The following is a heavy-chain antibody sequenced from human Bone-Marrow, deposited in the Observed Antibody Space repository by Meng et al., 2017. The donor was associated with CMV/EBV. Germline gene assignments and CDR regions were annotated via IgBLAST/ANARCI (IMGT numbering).Heavy chain of an antibody. CDR2: ISSSSSYI. CDR3: PKVRYQLLYLGRYFDY. J-gene: IGHJ4*02. Sequence: GGSLRLSCAASGFTFSSYSMNWVRQAPGKGLEWVSTISSSSSYIYYADSVKGRFTIARDNSKNTLYLQMNSLRAEDTAVYYCPKVRYQLLYLGRYFDYWGQGTLVTVSS. V-gene: IGHV3-21*04. CDR1: GFTFSSYS. D-gene: IGHD2-2*02.